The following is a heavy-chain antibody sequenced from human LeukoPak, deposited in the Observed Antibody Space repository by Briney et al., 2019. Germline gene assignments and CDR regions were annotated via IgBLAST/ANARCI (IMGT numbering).Heavy chain of an antibody. CDR2: MNPNSYNT. V-gene: IGHV1-8*01. CDR3: ARGRGRHLNWFDP. Sequence: ASVKVSCKASGYTFTNYDINWVRQATGHGLEWMGWMNPNSYNTGYAQKFQGRVTMTRNTSISTAYMELSSLISEDTAVYYCARGRGRHLNWFDPWGQGTLVTVSS. D-gene: IGHD2-15*01. CDR1: GYTFTNYD. J-gene: IGHJ5*02.